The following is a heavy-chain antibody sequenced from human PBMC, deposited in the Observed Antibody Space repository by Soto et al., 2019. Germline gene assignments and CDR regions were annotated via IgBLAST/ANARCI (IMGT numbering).Heavy chain of an antibody. V-gene: IGHV1-18*01. CDR2: ISAYNGNT. Sequence: QVQLVQAGADVKKPGASETVACKASGYTFTSYGISWVRQAPGQGLAWMGGISAYNGNTNYAQKLQGRVTMTTDTDTSTAYMELRSLRSDDTAVDYCAREQDEDRRGYFALGYWGQGTLVTVSS. D-gene: IGHD3-9*01. CDR3: AREQDEDRRGYFALGY. CDR1: GYTFTSYG. J-gene: IGHJ4*02.